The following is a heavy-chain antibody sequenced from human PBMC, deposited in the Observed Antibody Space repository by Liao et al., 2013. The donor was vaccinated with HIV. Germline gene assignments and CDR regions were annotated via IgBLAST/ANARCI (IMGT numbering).Heavy chain of an antibody. D-gene: IGHD2-2*01. V-gene: IGHV4-61*02. CDR2: IYTSGST. CDR1: GGSIRSGSYY. J-gene: IGHJ1*01. Sequence: QVQLQESGPGLVKPSQTLSLTCTVSGGSIRSGSYYWSWIRQPAGKGLEWIGRIYTSGSTNYNPSLKSRVTISVDTSKNQFSLKLSSVTAADTAVYYCARDDREYCSSTSCYGRAYFQHWGQGTLLTVSS. CDR3: ARDDREYCSSTSCYGRAYFQH.